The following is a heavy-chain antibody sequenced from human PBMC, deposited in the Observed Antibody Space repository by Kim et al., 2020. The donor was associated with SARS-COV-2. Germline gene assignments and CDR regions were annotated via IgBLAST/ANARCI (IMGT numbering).Heavy chain of an antibody. Sequence: LSLTCAASGFTFSSYGMHWVRQAPGKGLEWVAVIWYDGSNKYYADSVKGRFTISRDNSKNTLYLQMNSLRAEDTAVYYCAKEGIVATIAYYYGMDVW. J-gene: IGHJ6*01. CDR1: GFTFSSYG. CDR3: AKEGIVATIAYYYGMDV. CDR2: IWYDGSNK. V-gene: IGHV3-33*06. D-gene: IGHD5-12*01.